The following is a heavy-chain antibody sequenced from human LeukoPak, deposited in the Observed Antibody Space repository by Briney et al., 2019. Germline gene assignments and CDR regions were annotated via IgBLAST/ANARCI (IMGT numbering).Heavy chain of an antibody. CDR1: GFTFSSYA. D-gene: IGHD3-10*01. CDR2: IPYDGSNK. V-gene: IGHV3-30*04. Sequence: GRSLRLSCAASGFTFSSYAMHWVRQAPGKGLEWVAVIPYDGSNKYYADSVKGRFTISRDNSKNTLYLQMNSLRAEDTAVYYCARDQSGYDYGMDVWGKGTTVTVSS. CDR3: ARDQSGYDYGMDV. J-gene: IGHJ6*04.